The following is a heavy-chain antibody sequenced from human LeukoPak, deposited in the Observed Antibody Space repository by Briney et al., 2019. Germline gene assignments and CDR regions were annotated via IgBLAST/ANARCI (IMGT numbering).Heavy chain of an antibody. D-gene: IGHD3-3*01. J-gene: IGHJ4*02. V-gene: IGHV4-59*01. CDR3: AREFSWSGFFDY. CDR1: DGSISSYY. Sequence: SETLSLTCTVSDGSISSYYWSWIRQPPGKGLEWIGHIYDSGSTNYNPSLKSRVTISVDTSKNQFSLRLSSVTAADTAVYYCAREFSWSGFFDYWGQGTLVTVSS. CDR2: IYDSGST.